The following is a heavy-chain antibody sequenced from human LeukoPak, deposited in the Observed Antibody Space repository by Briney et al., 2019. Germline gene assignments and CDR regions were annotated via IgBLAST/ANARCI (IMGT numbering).Heavy chain of an antibody. CDR1: GYTFTGYY. CDR2: INANSGGT. CDR3: ARAGVTGEGLDY. V-gene: IGHV1-2*02. D-gene: IGHD7-27*01. Sequence: ASVKVSCKASGYTFTGYYMHWVRQAPGQGLEWMGWINANSGGTNYAQKFRGRVTMTQDTSIITAYMELSSLRSDDTAVYYCARAGVTGEGLDYWGQGTLVTVSS. J-gene: IGHJ4*02.